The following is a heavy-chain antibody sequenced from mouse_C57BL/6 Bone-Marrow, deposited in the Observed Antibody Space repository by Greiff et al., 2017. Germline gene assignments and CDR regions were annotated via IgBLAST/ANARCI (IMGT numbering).Heavy chain of an antibody. CDR1: GFNITDDY. CDR3: SSIEGNYCDF. V-gene: IGHV14-4*01. J-gene: IGHJ2*01. Sequence: VQLQQSGAELVRPGASVKLSCTASGFNITDDYIHWVKQRPEQGLEWIGWIDPEIGDTEYASKFQGKATITSDTSSNTSYLQLSSLTSEDTAVYYCSSIEGNYCDFWGQGTPLPVAS. CDR2: IDPEIGDT.